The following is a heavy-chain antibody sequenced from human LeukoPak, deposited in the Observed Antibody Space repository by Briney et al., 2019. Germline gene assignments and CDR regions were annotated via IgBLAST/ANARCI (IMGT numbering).Heavy chain of an antibody. D-gene: IGHD4/OR15-4a*01. Sequence: GGSLRLSCAASGFSLSSYAMNWVRQAPGKGLEWVSYIGSSSTSARYYADSVKGRFTVSRDNAKNSLYLQMNSLRTEDTAVYFCARVFRASNDAFDMWGQGTMVTVSS. CDR2: IGSSSTSAR. CDR3: ARVFRASNDAFDM. J-gene: IGHJ3*02. V-gene: IGHV3-48*01. CDR1: GFSLSSYA.